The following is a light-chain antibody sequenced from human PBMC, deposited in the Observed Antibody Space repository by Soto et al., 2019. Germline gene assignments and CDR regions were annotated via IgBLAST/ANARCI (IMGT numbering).Light chain of an antibody. CDR1: QTVSNN. CDR3: QHYNEWPLT. V-gene: IGKV3-15*01. J-gene: IGKJ4*01. Sequence: ERVMTQFPATLSVSPGAKATLSCRASQTVSNNLAWYQQKPGLAPRLLIYFASTRATGVPARFSGSGSGTEFTLTISNLQSEDSAVYYCQHYNEWPLTFGGGTKLETK. CDR2: FAS.